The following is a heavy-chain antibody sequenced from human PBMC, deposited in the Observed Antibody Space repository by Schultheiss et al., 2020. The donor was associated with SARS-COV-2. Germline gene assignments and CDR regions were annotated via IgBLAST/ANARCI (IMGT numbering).Heavy chain of an antibody. CDR1: GGSISSYY. J-gene: IGHJ4*02. Sequence: SQTLSLTCTVSGGSISSYYWSWIRQPPGKGLEWIGYIYYSGSTNYNPSLKSRVTISVDTSKNQFSLKLSSVTAADTAVYYCARGGISAFDYWGQGTLVTVSS. CDR2: IYYSGST. CDR3: ARGGISAFDY. V-gene: IGHV4-59*01. D-gene: IGHD2-8*02.